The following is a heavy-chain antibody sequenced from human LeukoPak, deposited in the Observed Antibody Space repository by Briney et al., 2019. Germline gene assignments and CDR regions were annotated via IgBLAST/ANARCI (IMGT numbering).Heavy chain of an antibody. J-gene: IGHJ4*02. CDR3: ARGLYSSSWPYN. Sequence: SETLSLTCTVSGVSISSGGYYWSWIRQHPGKGLEWIGYIYYSGSTYYNPSLKSPVTISVDTSKNQFSLKLSSVTAADTAVYYCARGLYSSSWPYNWGQGTLVTVSS. D-gene: IGHD6-13*01. CDR1: GVSISSGGYY. CDR2: IYYSGST. V-gene: IGHV4-31*01.